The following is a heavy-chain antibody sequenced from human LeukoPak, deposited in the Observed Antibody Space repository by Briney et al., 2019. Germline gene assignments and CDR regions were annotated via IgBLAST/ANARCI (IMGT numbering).Heavy chain of an antibody. D-gene: IGHD4-23*01. CDR2: IYYSGST. CDR1: GGSISSGAYY. CDR3: ARGIDYGGNSFIDY. V-gene: IGHV4-30-4*01. Sequence: PSETLSLTCTVSGGSISSGAYYWSWIRQPPGKGLEWIGYIYYSGSTYYNPSLKSRVTISVDTSKNQFSLKLSSVTAADTAVYYCARGIDYGGNSFIDYWGQGSLVTVSS. J-gene: IGHJ4*02.